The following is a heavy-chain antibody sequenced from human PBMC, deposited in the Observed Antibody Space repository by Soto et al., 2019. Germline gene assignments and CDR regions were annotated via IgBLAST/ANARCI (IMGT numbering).Heavy chain of an antibody. V-gene: IGHV4-59*08. D-gene: IGHD5-12*01. CDR3: ARQGYSGYDAFDY. CDR2: IYYSGST. Sequence: QVQLQESGPGLVKPSETLSLTCTVSGGSISSYYWSWIRQPPGKGLAWIGYIYYSGSTNYNPSLKSRVTISVDTSKNQFSLKLSSVTAADTAVYYCARQGYSGYDAFDYWGQGTLVTVSS. CDR1: GGSISSYY. J-gene: IGHJ4*02.